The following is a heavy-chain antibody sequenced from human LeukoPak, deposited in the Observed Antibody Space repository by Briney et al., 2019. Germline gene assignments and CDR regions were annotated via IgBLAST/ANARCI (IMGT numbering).Heavy chain of an antibody. Sequence: SAKVSCKASGGTFSSYAISWVRQAPGQGLEWMGGIIPIFGTANYAQKFQGRVTITADESTSTAYMELSSLRSEDTAVYYCARKDTAMDPDGYGAFDIWGQGRMVTVSS. CDR2: IIPIFGTA. D-gene: IGHD5-18*01. J-gene: IGHJ3*02. V-gene: IGHV1-69*01. CDR1: GGTFSSYA. CDR3: ARKDTAMDPDGYGAFDI.